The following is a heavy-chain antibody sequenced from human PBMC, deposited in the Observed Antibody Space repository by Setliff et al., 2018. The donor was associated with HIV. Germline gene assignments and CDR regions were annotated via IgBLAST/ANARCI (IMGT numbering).Heavy chain of an antibody. V-gene: IGHV1-46*01. D-gene: IGHD6-19*01. CDR1: GYTFTTYY. CDR3: VRGYRSAWNSWFDA. J-gene: IGHJ5*02. Sequence: ASVKVSCKASGYTFTTYYIHWVRQAPGQGLEWMGILNPSEGTTSFAQKFQGRVTMTRDTSTSTVYTDLSSLRADDTAVYYCVRGYRSAWNSWFDAWGQGTRVTVSS. CDR2: LNPSEGTT.